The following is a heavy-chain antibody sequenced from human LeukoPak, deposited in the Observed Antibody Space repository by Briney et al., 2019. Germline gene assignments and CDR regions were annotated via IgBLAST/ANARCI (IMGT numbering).Heavy chain of an antibody. CDR2: INPNSGGT. D-gene: IGHD6-19*01. CDR3: ARAVSSGYGYYYYMDV. CDR1: GYTFTSYD. V-gene: IGHV1-2*02. Sequence: ASVKVSCKASGYTFTSYDINWVRQATGQGLEWMGWINPNSGGTNYAQKFQGRVTMTRDTSISTAYMELSRLRSDDTAVYYCARAVSSGYGYYYYMDVWGKGTTVTVSS. J-gene: IGHJ6*03.